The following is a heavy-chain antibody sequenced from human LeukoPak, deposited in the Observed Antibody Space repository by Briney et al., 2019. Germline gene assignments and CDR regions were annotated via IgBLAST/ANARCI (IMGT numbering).Heavy chain of an antibody. CDR2: ISSSSSYI. CDR3: ARGQGYYDILTGYSLGYFDY. J-gene: IGHJ4*02. Sequence: GGSLRLSCAASGFTFSSYSMNWVRQAPGKGLEWVSSISSSSSYIYYADSVKGRFTISRDNAKNSLYLQMNSLRAEDTAVYYCARGQGYYDILTGYSLGYFDYWGQGTLVTVSS. CDR1: GFTFSSYS. V-gene: IGHV3-21*01. D-gene: IGHD3-9*01.